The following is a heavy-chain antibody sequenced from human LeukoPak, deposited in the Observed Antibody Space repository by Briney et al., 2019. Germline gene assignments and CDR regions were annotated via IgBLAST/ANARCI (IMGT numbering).Heavy chain of an antibody. CDR3: AGGPIGIVGAPYGMDV. D-gene: IGHD1-26*01. CDR2: IIPILGIA. CDR1: GGTFSSYA. V-gene: IGHV1-69*04. Sequence: SVKVSCKASGGTFSSYAISWVRQAPGQGLEWMGRIIPILGIANYAQKFQGRVTITADKSTSTAYMELSSLRSEDTVVYYCAGGPIGIVGAPYGMDVWGQGTTDTVSS. J-gene: IGHJ6*02.